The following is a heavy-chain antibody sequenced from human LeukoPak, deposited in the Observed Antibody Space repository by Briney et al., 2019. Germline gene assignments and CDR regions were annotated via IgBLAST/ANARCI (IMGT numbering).Heavy chain of an antibody. CDR2: IYYRGNT. CDR3: ARSSVTADDFYYYYMDA. D-gene: IGHD1-20*01. V-gene: IGHV4-31*03. CDR1: GGSISSGHYY. J-gene: IGHJ6*03. Sequence: PSETLSLTCTVSGGSISSGHYYWTWIRQHPGKGLEWIGYIYYRGNTYSNLSLTGRLTISVDTSKNQFSLRLSSVTAADTAVYYCARSSVTADDFYYYYMDARGKGTTVTVSS.